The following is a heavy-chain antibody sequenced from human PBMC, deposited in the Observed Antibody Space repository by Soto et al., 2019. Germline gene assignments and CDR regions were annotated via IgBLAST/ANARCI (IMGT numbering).Heavy chain of an antibody. CDR2: ISYDGSNK. V-gene: IGHV3-30-3*01. D-gene: IGHD6-19*01. CDR3: ARDKSPYSSGWHNRHFDY. CDR1: GFTFSSYA. J-gene: IGHJ4*02. Sequence: QVQLVESGGGVVQPGRSLRLSCAASGFTFSSYAMHWVRQAPGKGLEWVAVISYDGSNKYYADSVKGRFTISRDNSKNTLYMQMNRLRAEDTDVYYCARDKSPYSSGWHNRHFDYWGQGTLVIVSS.